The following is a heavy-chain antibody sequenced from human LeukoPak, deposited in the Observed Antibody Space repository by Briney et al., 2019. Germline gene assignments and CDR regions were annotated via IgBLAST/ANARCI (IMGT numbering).Heavy chain of an antibody. D-gene: IGHD4-23*01. V-gene: IGHV1-2*02. Sequence: GASVKVSCTPSGYTFTGYYLHWVRQAPGQGLEWMGWITPDSGATDYAQKFQGRVTITADKSTSTAYMELSSLRSEDTAVYYCARSPHDYGGNSGLDYWGQGTLVTVSS. J-gene: IGHJ4*02. CDR1: GYTFTGYY. CDR2: ITPDSGAT. CDR3: ARSPHDYGGNSGLDY.